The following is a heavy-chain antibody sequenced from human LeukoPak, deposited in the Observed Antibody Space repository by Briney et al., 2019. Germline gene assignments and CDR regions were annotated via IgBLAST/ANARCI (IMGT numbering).Heavy chain of an antibody. J-gene: IGHJ4*02. CDR3: ARDSKWLVRGAFDY. CDR1: GFTFSSYS. D-gene: IGHD6-19*01. Sequence: GGSLRLSCAASGFTFSSYSMNWVRQAPGKGLEWVSYISSSSSTIHYADSVKGRFTISRDNAKNSLYLQMNSLRAEDTAVYYCARDSKWLVRGAFDYWGQGTLVTVSS. V-gene: IGHV3-48*01. CDR2: ISSSSSTI.